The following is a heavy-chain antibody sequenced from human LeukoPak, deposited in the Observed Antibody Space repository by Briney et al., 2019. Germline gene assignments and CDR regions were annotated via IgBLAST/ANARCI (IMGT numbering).Heavy chain of an antibody. Sequence: GGSLRHSCADTGFTFFSYVGHGVPQAPGKGLEWVAVISYDGSNKYYADSVKGRFTISRDNSKNTLYLQMNSMRAEDKAVYYCARDSTAAGNGWFDTWGKGTLATVSS. V-gene: IGHV3-30-3*01. CDR1: GFTFFSYV. CDR2: ISYDGSNK. CDR3: ARDSTAAGNGWFDT. J-gene: IGHJ5*02. D-gene: IGHD6-13*01.